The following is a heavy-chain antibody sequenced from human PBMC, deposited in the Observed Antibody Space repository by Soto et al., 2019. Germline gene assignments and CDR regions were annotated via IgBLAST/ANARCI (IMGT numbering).Heavy chain of an antibody. Sequence: GASVKVSCKASGYTFTSYCISWVRQAPGQGLEWMGWISAYNGNTNYAQKLQGRVTMTTDTSTSTAYMELRSLRSDDTAVYYCARGYCTNGVCYDGFDYWGQGTLVTVSS. V-gene: IGHV1-18*01. CDR3: ARGYCTNGVCYDGFDY. J-gene: IGHJ4*02. CDR1: GYTFTSYC. CDR2: ISAYNGNT. D-gene: IGHD2-8*01.